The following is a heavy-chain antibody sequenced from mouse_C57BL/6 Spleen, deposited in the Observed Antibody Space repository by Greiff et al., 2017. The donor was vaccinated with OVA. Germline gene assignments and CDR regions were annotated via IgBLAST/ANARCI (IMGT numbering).Heavy chain of an antibody. V-gene: IGHV2-2*01. Sequence: VKLMESGPGLVQPSQSLSITCTVSGFSLTSYGVHWVRQSPGKGLEWLGVIWSGGSTDYNAAFISRLSISKDNSKSQVFFKMNSLQADDTAIYYCARNSNYGWYFDVWGTGTTVTVSS. CDR1: GFSLTSYG. CDR2: IWSGGST. CDR3: ARNSNYGWYFDV. J-gene: IGHJ1*03. D-gene: IGHD2-5*01.